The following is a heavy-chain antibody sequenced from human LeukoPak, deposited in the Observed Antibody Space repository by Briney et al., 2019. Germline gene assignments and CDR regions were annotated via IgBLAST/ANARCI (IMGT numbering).Heavy chain of an antibody. J-gene: IGHJ3*02. D-gene: IGHD3-22*01. V-gene: IGHV3-66*01. Sequence: GGSLRLSCAASGFTFSSYSMNWVRQAPGKGLEWVSVLFSDGPTYYADSVKGRFTISRDNSKNTLYLQMNSLRVEDTAVYYCARVTGYYYESTGYYHHAFDIWGQGTMVTVS. CDR2: LFSDGPT. CDR1: GFTFSSYS. CDR3: ARVTGYYYESTGYYHHAFDI.